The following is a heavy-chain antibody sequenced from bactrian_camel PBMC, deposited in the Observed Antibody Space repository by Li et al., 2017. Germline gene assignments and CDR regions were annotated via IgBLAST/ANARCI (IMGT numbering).Heavy chain of an antibody. CDR2: IDRHAGQS. D-gene: IGHD3*01. J-gene: IGHJ4*01. CDR1: GITFNTYA. CDR3: AKASAVAMFNF. V-gene: IGHV3S7*01. Sequence: LVESGGGLVQPGGGLGLSCRASGITFNTYAMVWVRQAPGKELEWVAGIDRHAGQSWYREDVKGRFTISRDNTKNMVYLQMNSLKSEDTALYYCAKASAVAMFNFGGQGTQVTV.